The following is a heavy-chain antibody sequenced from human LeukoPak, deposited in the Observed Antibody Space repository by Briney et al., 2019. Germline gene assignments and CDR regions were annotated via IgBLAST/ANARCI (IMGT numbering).Heavy chain of an antibody. CDR1: GFTFSSYW. Sequence: PGGSLRLSCAASGFTFSSYWMSWVRQAPGKGLEWVANIKQDGSEKYYVDSVKGRFTISRDNAKNSLYLQMNSLRAEDTAVYYCERDGIGYIVGDFDYWGQGTLVTVSS. CDR2: IKQDGSEK. J-gene: IGHJ4*02. D-gene: IGHD2-15*01. V-gene: IGHV3-7*01. CDR3: ERDGIGYIVGDFDY.